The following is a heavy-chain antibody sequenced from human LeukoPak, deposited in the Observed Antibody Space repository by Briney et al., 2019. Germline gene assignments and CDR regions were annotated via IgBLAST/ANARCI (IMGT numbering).Heavy chain of an antibody. J-gene: IGHJ4*02. Sequence: SETLSLTCTVSGGSISGYYWSWIRQPPGKGLEWIGYIFSSGSAAYNPSLRSRVTASIDTSKNQFSLKLSSVTAADTAVYYCARGPPRGADRAPFDYWGQGTLVTVSS. D-gene: IGHD3-10*01. CDR3: ARGPPRGADRAPFDY. CDR1: GGSISGYY. CDR2: IFSSGSA. V-gene: IGHV4-59*08.